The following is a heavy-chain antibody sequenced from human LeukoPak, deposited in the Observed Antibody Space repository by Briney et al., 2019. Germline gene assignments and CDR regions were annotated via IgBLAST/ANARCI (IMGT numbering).Heavy chain of an antibody. Sequence: PGGSLRLSCAASGFTFSSYEMNWVRQAPGKGLEWVSYISSSGSTIYYADSVKGRFTISRDNAKNSLYLQMNSLRAEDTAVYYCARVEWLPTDDHFDYWGQGTLVTASS. CDR1: GFTFSSYE. V-gene: IGHV3-48*03. J-gene: IGHJ4*02. CDR2: ISSSGSTI. D-gene: IGHD3-3*01. CDR3: ARVEWLPTDDHFDY.